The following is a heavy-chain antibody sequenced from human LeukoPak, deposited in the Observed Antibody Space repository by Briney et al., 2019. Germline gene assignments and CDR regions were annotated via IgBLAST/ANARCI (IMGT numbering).Heavy chain of an antibody. D-gene: IGHD2-15*01. CDR1: GFTFSSYS. CDR3: ARGFCSGGTCYRITGTFDV. CDR2: ISSSSSYI. Sequence: GGSLRLSCAASGFTFSSYSMNWVRQAPGKGLEWVSSISSSSSYIYYADSVKGRFTISRDNGNNSLFLEMTSLRADDTAVYYCARGFCSGGTCYRITGTFDVWGHGTMVSVSS. J-gene: IGHJ3*01. V-gene: IGHV3-21*01.